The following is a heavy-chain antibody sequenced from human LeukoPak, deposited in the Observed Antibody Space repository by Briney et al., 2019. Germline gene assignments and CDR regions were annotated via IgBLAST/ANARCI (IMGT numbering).Heavy chain of an antibody. CDR1: GGAITDGNHY. V-gene: IGHV4-30-4*01. Sequence: KTSETLSLTCTVSGGAITDGNHYWSWTRQHPGKGLEWIGYICHSGSTYYNPSLKSRVTISVDRSKNQFSLKLSSVTAADTAVYYCASEGYSYAPLAPWGQGTLVTVSS. CDR2: ICHSGST. J-gene: IGHJ5*02. D-gene: IGHD5-18*01. CDR3: ASEGYSYAPLAP.